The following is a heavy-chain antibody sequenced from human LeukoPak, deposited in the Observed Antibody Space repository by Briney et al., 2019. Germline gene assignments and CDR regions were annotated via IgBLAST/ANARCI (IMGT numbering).Heavy chain of an antibody. CDR2: ISGSGGST. CDR1: GFTFSSYA. V-gene: IGHV3-23*01. CDR3: AKDRYSGGWNVDY. J-gene: IGHJ4*02. D-gene: IGHD6-19*01. Sequence: GESLRLSCAASGFTFSSYAMSWVRQAPGKGLEWVSAISGSGGSTSYADSVKGRFTISRDNSKNTLYLQMNSLRAEDTAVYYCAKDRYSGGWNVDYWGQGTLVTVSS.